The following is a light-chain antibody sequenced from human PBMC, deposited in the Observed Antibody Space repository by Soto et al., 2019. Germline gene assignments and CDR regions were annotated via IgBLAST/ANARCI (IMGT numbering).Light chain of an antibody. CDR3: CSYAGSYTKV. V-gene: IGLV2-11*01. Sequence: QSALTQPRSVSGSPGQSVTISCTGTSSDVGGYNYVSWYQQHPGKAPKLMIYDVSKRPSGVPDRFSGSKSGYTASLTISGLQAEDVADYYCCSYAGSYTKVFGGGTKLTVL. CDR2: DVS. CDR1: SSDVGGYNY. J-gene: IGLJ2*01.